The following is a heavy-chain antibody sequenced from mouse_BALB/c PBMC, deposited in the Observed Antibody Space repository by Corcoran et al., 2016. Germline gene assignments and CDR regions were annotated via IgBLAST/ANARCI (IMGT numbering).Heavy chain of an antibody. CDR3: ARLGNYGWFAY. J-gene: IGHJ3*01. V-gene: IGHV4-1*02. CDR1: GFDFSRYW. Sequence: EVKLLESGGGLVQPGGSLKLSCASSGFDFSRYWMSWVRQAPGKGLEWIGEINPDSSTINYTPSLKDKIIISRDNAKNTLNLQMSKVRSEDTVLYYCARLGNYGWFAYWGQGTLVTVSA. CDR2: INPDSSTI. D-gene: IGHD2-1*01.